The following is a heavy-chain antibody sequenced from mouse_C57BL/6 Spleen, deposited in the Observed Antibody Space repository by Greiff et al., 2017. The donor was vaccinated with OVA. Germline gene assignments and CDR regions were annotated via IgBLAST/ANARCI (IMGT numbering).Heavy chain of an antibody. CDR2: IYPGSGNT. Sequence: QVQLQQSGAELVRPGASVKLSCKASGYTFTDYYINWVKQRPGQGLEWIARIYPGSGNTYYNEKFKGKATLTAEKSSSTAYMQLSSLTSEDSAVYFCARFPYYDYDRYAMDYWGQGTSVTVSS. J-gene: IGHJ4*01. CDR3: ARFPYYDYDRYAMDY. V-gene: IGHV1-76*01. CDR1: GYTFTDYY. D-gene: IGHD2-4*01.